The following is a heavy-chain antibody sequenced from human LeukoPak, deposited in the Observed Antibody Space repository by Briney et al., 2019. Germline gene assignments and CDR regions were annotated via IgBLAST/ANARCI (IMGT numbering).Heavy chain of an antibody. D-gene: IGHD6-13*01. CDR2: INSDGSST. V-gene: IGHV3-74*01. CDR1: GFTFSSYW. CDR3: ARGSSWLYYFDY. J-gene: IGHJ4*02. Sequence: GGSLRLSCAASGFTFSSYWMHWVRQAPGKGLVWVSRINSDGSSTSYADSVKGRFTISRDNAKNTLYLQMNSLRAEDTAVYYCARGSSWLYYFDYWGQGTLVTVSS.